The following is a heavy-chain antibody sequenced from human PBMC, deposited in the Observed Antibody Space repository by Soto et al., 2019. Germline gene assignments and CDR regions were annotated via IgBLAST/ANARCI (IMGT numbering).Heavy chain of an antibody. V-gene: IGHV4-34*01. CDR2: INHNGST. CDR1: GGSFSGYY. J-gene: IGHJ4*02. CDR3: ARVRSKYYIWGSYRLFDY. D-gene: IGHD3-16*02. Sequence: QVQLQQWGAGLLKPSETLSLTCAVYGGSFSGYYWSWIRQPPGKGLEWIGEINHNGSTNHNPSLKSRVTISVDTSKNQFSLKLSSVTAADTALYYCARVRSKYYIWGSYRLFDYWGQGTLVTVSS.